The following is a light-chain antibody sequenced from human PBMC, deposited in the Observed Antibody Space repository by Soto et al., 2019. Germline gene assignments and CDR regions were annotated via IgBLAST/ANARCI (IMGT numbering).Light chain of an antibody. V-gene: IGKV2-28*01. CDR2: LGS. CDR3: MQALQTPA. Sequence: DIVMTQSPLSLPVTPGEPASISCRSSQSLLHSNGYNYLDWYLQKPRQSPQLLIYLGSNRASGVPDRFSGSGSGTDFTLTISRVEAEDVGVYYCMQALQTPAFGQGTRLEIK. J-gene: IGKJ5*01. CDR1: QSLLHSNGYNY.